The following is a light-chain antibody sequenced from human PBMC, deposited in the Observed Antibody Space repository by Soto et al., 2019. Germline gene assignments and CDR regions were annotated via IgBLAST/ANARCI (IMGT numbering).Light chain of an antibody. CDR3: NSYAGNNNVL. J-gene: IGLJ2*01. V-gene: IGLV2-8*01. Sequence: QSALTQPPSASGSPGQSVTISCSGTSSDVGGYNSVSWFQQHPGKAPKLMIYEVDKRPSGVPARFSGSKSGNTASLTVSGLQAEDEADCYCNSYAGNNNVLFGGGTKLTVL. CDR1: SSDVGGYNS. CDR2: EVD.